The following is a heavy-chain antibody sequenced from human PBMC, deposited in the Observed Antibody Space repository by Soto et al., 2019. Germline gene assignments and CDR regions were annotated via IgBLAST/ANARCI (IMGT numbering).Heavy chain of an antibody. D-gene: IGHD5-18*01. CDR3: VKDFRRYTNGLDV. CDR2: ISWNSAST. CDR1: GFTYEDFA. V-gene: IGHV3-9*01. J-gene: IGHJ6*02. Sequence: EVQLVESGGGLVEPGKSLRLSCVVSGFTYEDFAMHWVRQAPGKGLEWVSGISWNSASTGYADSVTGRFTISRDNAKNSLYLQLRHLPGDDTAMYYCVKDFRRYTNGLDVWGPGTSVTVSS.